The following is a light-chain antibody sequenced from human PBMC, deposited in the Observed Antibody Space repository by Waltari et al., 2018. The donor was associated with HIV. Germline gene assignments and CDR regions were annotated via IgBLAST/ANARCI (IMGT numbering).Light chain of an antibody. CDR2: EDN. V-gene: IGLV6-57*01. CDR1: SGSIASNY. CDR3: QSYDSSNQGV. Sequence: NFMLTQPHSVSESPGKTVTISCTRTSGSIASNYVQWYQQLPGSSPTTVIYEDNQRPSGVPDRFSGSFDSSSYSASLTISGLKTEVEADYYCQSYDSSNQGVFCGGTNLTVL. J-gene: IGLJ3*02.